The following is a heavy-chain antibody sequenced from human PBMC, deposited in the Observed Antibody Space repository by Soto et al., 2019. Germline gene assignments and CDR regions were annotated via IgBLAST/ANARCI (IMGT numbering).Heavy chain of an antibody. CDR3: AGQTFTIAAASYGRSNWFDP. CDR2: IYFTGNT. Sequence: KASETLSLTCSASGGSITSSSHCWGWVRHPPGKGLEWIGTIYFTGNTYYTPSLKSRLTMSIDTSKNEFSLRLNSVTAADTAVYHCAGQTFTIAAASYGRSNWFDPWGPGALVTVSS. D-gene: IGHD6-25*01. V-gene: IGHV4-39*01. J-gene: IGHJ5*02. CDR1: GGSITSSSHC.